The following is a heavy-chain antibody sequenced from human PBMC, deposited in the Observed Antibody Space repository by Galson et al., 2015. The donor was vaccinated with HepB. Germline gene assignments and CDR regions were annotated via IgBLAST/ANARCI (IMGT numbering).Heavy chain of an antibody. D-gene: IGHD4/OR15-4a*01. J-gene: IGHJ4*02. CDR2: ISANSGNT. V-gene: IGHV1-18*04. CDR1: YTFTTNG. Sequence: YTFTTNGISWVRQAPGQGLEWMGWISANSGNTKYAQNLQGRVTLTRDTSTSTAYLEPRSLRSDDTAAYYCARDRDYRFDYWGQGTLVTVSS. CDR3: ARDRDYRFDY.